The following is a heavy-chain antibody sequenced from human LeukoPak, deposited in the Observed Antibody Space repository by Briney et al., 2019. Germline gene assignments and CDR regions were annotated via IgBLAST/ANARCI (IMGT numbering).Heavy chain of an antibody. D-gene: IGHD6-13*01. CDR1: GYSFTSYW. V-gene: IGHV5-51*01. J-gene: IGHJ4*02. Sequence: GESLKISCKGSGYSFTSYWIGWVRQIPGKGLEWMGIIYPGDSDTRYSLSFQGQVTISADKSISTAYLQWSSLKASDTAMYYCARQLAIAAAGTSDYWGQGTLVTVSS. CDR3: ARQLAIAAAGTSDY. CDR2: IYPGDSDT.